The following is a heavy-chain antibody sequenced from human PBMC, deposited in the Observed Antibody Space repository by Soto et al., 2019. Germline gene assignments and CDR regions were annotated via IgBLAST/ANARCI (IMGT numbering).Heavy chain of an antibody. Sequence: EVQLVETVGGLVQPGGSLRLSCAASGFSFSNYWMHWVRQVPGKGLVWVSRINSDGSSTSYADSVKGRFTISRDNAKSRLFLQMNSLRAEDTAVYYCARDPAPSGWYDYWGQGTLVTVSS. V-gene: IGHV3-74*01. J-gene: IGHJ4*02. CDR3: ARDPAPSGWYDY. CDR2: INSDGSST. CDR1: GFSFSNYW. D-gene: IGHD6-19*01.